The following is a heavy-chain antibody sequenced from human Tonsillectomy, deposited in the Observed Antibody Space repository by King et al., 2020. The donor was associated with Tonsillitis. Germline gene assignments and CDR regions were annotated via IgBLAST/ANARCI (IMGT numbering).Heavy chain of an antibody. CDR2: IRSKAYGGTP. CDR1: GFTFRDYA. Sequence: QLVQSGGGLVQPGRSLRLSCSASGFTFRDYAMSWFRQAPGKGLEWVGLIRSKAYGGTPEYAASVKGRFTISRDDSKSIAYLQMNSLKTEDTAVYYCTRDPPPPSGWLPDRPYNWFDPWGQGTLVTVSS. CDR3: TRDPPPPSGWLPDRPYNWFDP. D-gene: IGHD6-19*01. V-gene: IGHV3-49*03. J-gene: IGHJ5*02.